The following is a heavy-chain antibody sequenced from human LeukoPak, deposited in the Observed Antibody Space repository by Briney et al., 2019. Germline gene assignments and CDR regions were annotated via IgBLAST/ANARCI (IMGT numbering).Heavy chain of an antibody. J-gene: IGHJ4*02. V-gene: IGHV5-51*01. CDR2: IYPDDSDT. CDR3: ATTSRSFDY. D-gene: IGHD6-6*01. CDR1: GYSFTTYW. Sequence: GGSLRLSCKGSGYSFTTYWIGWVRQMPGKGLEWMGIIYPDDSDTRYSPSFQGQVTISADKSISTAYLQWSSLKASDSAMYYCATTSRSFDYWGQGTLVTVSS.